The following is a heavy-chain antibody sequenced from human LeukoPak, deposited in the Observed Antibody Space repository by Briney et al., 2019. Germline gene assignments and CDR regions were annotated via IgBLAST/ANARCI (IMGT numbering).Heavy chain of an antibody. V-gene: IGHV3-20*01. Sequence: GGSLRLSCAASGFTFSDYYMSWIRQAPGKGLEWVSGIKWNGGSTSYADSVKGRFTISRDNAKNSLYLQMNSLRAEDTASYHCARTSRYYDSSGYYHYYFDYWGQGTLVTVSS. CDR2: IKWNGGST. J-gene: IGHJ4*02. D-gene: IGHD3-22*01. CDR1: GFTFSDYY. CDR3: ARTSRYYDSSGYYHYYFDY.